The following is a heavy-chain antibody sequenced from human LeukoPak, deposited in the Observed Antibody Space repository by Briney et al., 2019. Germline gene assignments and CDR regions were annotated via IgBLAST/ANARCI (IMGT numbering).Heavy chain of an antibody. J-gene: IGHJ3*02. CDR3: AIGMVRGATSYDAFDI. CDR2: ISYDGSNK. V-gene: IGHV3-30-3*01. CDR1: GFTFSSYA. Sequence: GGSLRLSCAASGFTFSSYAMHWVRQAPGKGLEWVAVISYDGSNKYYADSVKGRFTISRDNSKNTLYLQMNSLRAEDTAVYYCAIGMVRGATSYDAFDIWGQGTMVTVSS. D-gene: IGHD3-10*01.